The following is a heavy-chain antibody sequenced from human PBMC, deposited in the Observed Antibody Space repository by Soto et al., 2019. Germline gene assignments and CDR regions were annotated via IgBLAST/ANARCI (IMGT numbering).Heavy chain of an antibody. D-gene: IGHD1-26*01. J-gene: IGHJ6*02. CDR1: GFAFSNFH. CDR3: AKRFSAAWEAGMDV. CDR2: IGGAGNDI. Sequence: EMQVLESEGGLVQPGGSLRLSCAASGFAFSNFHMNWVRQAPGKGLQWVATIGGAGNDIHYADSVEGRFTVSRDNSKNTLHLQMDGLRDDDTAIYYCAKRFSAAWEAGMDVWGQGTTVTVSS. V-gene: IGHV3-23*01.